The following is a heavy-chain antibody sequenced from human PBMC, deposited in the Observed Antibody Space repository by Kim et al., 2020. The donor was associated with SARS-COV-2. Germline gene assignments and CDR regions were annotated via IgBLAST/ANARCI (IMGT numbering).Heavy chain of an antibody. J-gene: IGHJ6*02. CDR1: GFTFSSYG. CDR2: ISYDGSNK. V-gene: IGHV3-30*18. CDR3: AKGEQQLVGGMDG. Sequence: GGSLRLSCAASGFTFSSYGMHWVRQAPGKGLEWVAVISYDGSNKYYADSVKGRFTISRDNSKNTLYLQMNSLRAEDTAVYYCAKGEQQLVGGMDGWGQGT. D-gene: IGHD6-13*01.